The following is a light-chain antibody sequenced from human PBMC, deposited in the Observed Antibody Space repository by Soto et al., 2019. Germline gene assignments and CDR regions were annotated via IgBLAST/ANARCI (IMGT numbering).Light chain of an antibody. CDR1: PSDVGGSNS. CDR3: SSYAPSDVV. J-gene: IGLJ2*01. V-gene: IGLV2-8*01. Sequence: QSVLTQPPSASGSPGQSVTISCTGTPSDVGGSNSVSWYQQHPGKAPNLMIYDVNKRPSGVPDRFSGSKSGNTASLTASGLQAADEAYYFCSSYAPSDVVFGGGTQLTVL. CDR2: DVN.